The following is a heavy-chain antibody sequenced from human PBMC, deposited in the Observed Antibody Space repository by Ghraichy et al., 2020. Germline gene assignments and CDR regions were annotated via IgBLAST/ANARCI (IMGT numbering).Heavy chain of an antibody. Sequence: SQTLSLTCAVYGGSFSGYYWSWIRQPPGKGLEWIGEINHSGSTNYNPSLKSRVTISVDTSKNQFSLKLSSVTAADTAVYYCARGLGTVTRGDTGVRWFDPWGQGTLVTVSS. CDR3: ARGLGTVTRGDTGVRWFDP. CDR2: INHSGST. V-gene: IGHV4-34*01. J-gene: IGHJ5*02. CDR1: GGSFSGYY. D-gene: IGHD4-17*01.